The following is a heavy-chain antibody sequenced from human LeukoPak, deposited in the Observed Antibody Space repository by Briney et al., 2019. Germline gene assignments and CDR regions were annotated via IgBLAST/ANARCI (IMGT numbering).Heavy chain of an antibody. Sequence: PSETLSLTCAVYGGSFSGYYWSWIRQPPGKGLVWIGEINHSGSTSYNPSLKSRVTISVDTSKNQFSLKLSSVTAADTAVYYCARGPQYYYGSGSYYFWGQGTLVTVSS. CDR2: INHSGST. D-gene: IGHD3-10*01. CDR1: GGSFSGYY. CDR3: ARGPQYYYGSGSYYF. J-gene: IGHJ4*02. V-gene: IGHV4-34*01.